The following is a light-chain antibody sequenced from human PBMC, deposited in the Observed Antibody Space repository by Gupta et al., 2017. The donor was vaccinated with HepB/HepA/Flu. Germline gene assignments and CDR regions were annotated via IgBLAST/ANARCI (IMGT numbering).Light chain of an antibody. CDR2: GAS. Sequence: DIQLTQSPSSLSASVGDRVTITCRAGQSVATYLHWYQQETGKAPKLLIYGASTLQSGVPPRFSGSGSGTDFTLTISRLQPEDFAIYYCQQSVSTPYTFGQWTKLEIK. CDR3: QQSVSTPYT. J-gene: IGKJ2*01. CDR1: QSVATY. V-gene: IGKV1-39*01.